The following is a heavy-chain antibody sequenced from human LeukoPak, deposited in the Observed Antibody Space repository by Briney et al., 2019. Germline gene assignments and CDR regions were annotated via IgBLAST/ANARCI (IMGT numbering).Heavy chain of an antibody. D-gene: IGHD2-8*01. CDR2: IYHSGST. CDR3: AREVGYCTNGVCYSSSPSPAKLDY. Sequence: HPSETLSLTCTVSGCSISSGYYWGWIRQPPGKGLEWIGSIYHSGSTYYNPSLKSRVTISVDTSKNQFSLKLSSVTAADTAVYYCAREVGYCTNGVCYSSSPSPAKLDYWGQGTLVTVSS. CDR1: GCSISSGYY. V-gene: IGHV4-38-2*02. J-gene: IGHJ4*02.